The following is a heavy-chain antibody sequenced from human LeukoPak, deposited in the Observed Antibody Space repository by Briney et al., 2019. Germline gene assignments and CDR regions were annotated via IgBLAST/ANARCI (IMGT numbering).Heavy chain of an antibody. CDR2: IYYSGST. J-gene: IGHJ5*02. CDR1: GGSISSYY. V-gene: IGHV4-59*01. Sequence: PSETLSLTRTVSGGSISSYYWSWIRQPPGKGLEWIGYIYYSGSTNYNPSLKSRVTISVDTSKNQFSLKLSSVTAADTAVYYCARCPSTMVRGVIRWFDPWGQGTLVTVSS. CDR3: ARCPSTMVRGVIRWFDP. D-gene: IGHD3-10*01.